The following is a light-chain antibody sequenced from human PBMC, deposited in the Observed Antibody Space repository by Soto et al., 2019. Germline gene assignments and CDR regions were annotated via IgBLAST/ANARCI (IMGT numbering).Light chain of an antibody. CDR1: SSNIGAGYD. V-gene: IGLV1-40*01. Sequence: QSALTQPPPVSGAPGQRVTISCTGSSSNIGAGYDVHWYLQVPGTAPKLLVYTHNNRPSGVPDRFSGSTSGTSASLAITGLQSEDEADYYCQSYDSRLSAYVFGTGTKVTVL. CDR2: THN. CDR3: QSYDSRLSAYV. J-gene: IGLJ1*01.